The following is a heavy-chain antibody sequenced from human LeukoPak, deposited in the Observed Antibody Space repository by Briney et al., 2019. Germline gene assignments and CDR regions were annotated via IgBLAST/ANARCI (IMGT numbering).Heavy chain of an antibody. V-gene: IGHV1-69*06. CDR2: IIPIFDTA. Sequence: SVKVSCTASGDTFSNYAISWVRQAPGQGLEWKGEIIPIFDTANYAQKFQGRVTITADKSTGTAYMELSSLRSEDTAVYYCARVHYYGAGSYYNGVPPFDPWGQGTLVTVSS. CDR3: ARVHYYGAGSYYNGVPPFDP. J-gene: IGHJ5*02. CDR1: GDTFSNYA. D-gene: IGHD3-10*01.